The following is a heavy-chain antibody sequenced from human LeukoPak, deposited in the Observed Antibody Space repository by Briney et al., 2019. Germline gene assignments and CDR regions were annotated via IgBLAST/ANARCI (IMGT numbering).Heavy chain of an antibody. J-gene: IGHJ5*02. CDR3: AREFLAATGTWINWFDP. Sequence: ASVKVSCKASGYTFTGYYMHWVRQAPGQGLEWMGRINPNSGGTNYAQKFQGRVTMTRDTSISTAYMELSRLRSDDTAVYYCAREFLAATGTWINWFDPWGQGTLDTVSS. CDR2: INPNSGGT. CDR1: GYTFTGYY. V-gene: IGHV1-2*06. D-gene: IGHD6-13*01.